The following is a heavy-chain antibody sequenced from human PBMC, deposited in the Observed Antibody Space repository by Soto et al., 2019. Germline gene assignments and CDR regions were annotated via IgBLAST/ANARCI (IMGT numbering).Heavy chain of an antibody. CDR3: ARDGGIVVVTANYYYYGMDV. D-gene: IGHD2-21*02. J-gene: IGHJ6*02. V-gene: IGHV1-69*06. Sequence: GASVKVSCKASGGTFSSYAISWVRQAPGQGLEWMGGIIPIFGTANYAQKFQGRVTITADKSTSTAYMELSSLRSEDTAVYYCARDGGIVVVTANYYYYGMDVWGQGTTVTVSS. CDR1: GGTFSSYA. CDR2: IIPIFGTA.